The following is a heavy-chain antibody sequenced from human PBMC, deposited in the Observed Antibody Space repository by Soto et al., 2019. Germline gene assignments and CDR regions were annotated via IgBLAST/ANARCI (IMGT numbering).Heavy chain of an antibody. CDR2: ISGYNGDT. CDR3: AKNGQPPYYYYGMDV. V-gene: IGHV1-18*01. Sequence: QGQLVQSGGEAKKPGASVKVSCKASGYTFTRYGISWVRQAPGQGLEWMGWISGYNGDTNYAQKFQDRVTMIIATSTSTAYMELTSLTSDDTAVYYCAKNGQPPYYYYGMDVWGQGTTVTVSS. D-gene: IGHD2-8*01. J-gene: IGHJ6*02. CDR1: GYTFTRYG.